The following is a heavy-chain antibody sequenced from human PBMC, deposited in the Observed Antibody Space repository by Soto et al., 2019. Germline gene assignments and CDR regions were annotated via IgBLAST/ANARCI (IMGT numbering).Heavy chain of an antibody. CDR3: ARLSTATVVTQA. CDR2: IIPIFGTA. Sequence: SVKVSCKASGGTFSSYAISWVRQAPGQGLEWMGGIIPIFGTANYAQKFQGRVTITADESTSTAYMELSSLRSEDTAVYYCARLSTATVVTQAWGQGTLVTVSS. V-gene: IGHV1-69*13. CDR1: GGTFSSYA. D-gene: IGHD4-17*01. J-gene: IGHJ5*02.